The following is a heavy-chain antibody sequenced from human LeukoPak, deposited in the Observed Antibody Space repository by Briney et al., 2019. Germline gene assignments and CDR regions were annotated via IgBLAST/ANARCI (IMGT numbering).Heavy chain of an antibody. CDR2: IYYSGST. Sequence: SETLSLTCTVSGGSISSSIYYWGWIRQPPGKGLEWTGSIYYSGSTYYNPSLKSRVTISVDTSKNQFSLKLSSVTAADTAVYHCARSAEGSGSYYTYWGQGTLVTVSS. CDR1: GGSISSSIYY. CDR3: ARSAEGSGSYYTY. J-gene: IGHJ4*02. D-gene: IGHD3-10*01. V-gene: IGHV4-39*07.